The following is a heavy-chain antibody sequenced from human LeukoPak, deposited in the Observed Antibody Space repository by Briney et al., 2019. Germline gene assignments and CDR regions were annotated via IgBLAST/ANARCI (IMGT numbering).Heavy chain of an antibody. D-gene: IGHD4-17*01. V-gene: IGHV3-15*01. CDR3: TPNIGMTTVIKGFD. Sequence: GGSLRLSCAASGFTFSSAWMSWVRQAPGKGVEWVGRIKSKTDGGTIDYAAPLKGRFTISRDDSKNTVYLQMNSLKTEDTAVYYCTPNIGMTTVIKGFDWGQGTLVTVSS. J-gene: IGHJ4*02. CDR2: IKSKTDGGTI. CDR1: GFTFSSAW.